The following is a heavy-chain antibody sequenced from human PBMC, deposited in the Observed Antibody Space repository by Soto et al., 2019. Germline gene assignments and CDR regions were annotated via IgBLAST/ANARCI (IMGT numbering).Heavy chain of an antibody. J-gene: IGHJ4*02. CDR3: ASPTIAVAGGRGFDY. V-gene: IGHV4-39*01. Sequence: SETLSLTCTVSGGSISSSSYYWGWIRQPPGKGLEWIGSIYYSGSTYYNPSLKSRVTISVDTSKNQFSLKLSSVTAADTAVYYCASPTIAVAGGRGFDYWGQGTLVTVSS. CDR2: IYYSGST. D-gene: IGHD6-19*01. CDR1: GGSISSSSYY.